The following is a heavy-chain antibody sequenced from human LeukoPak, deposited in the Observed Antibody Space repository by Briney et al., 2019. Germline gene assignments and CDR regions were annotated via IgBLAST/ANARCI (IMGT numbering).Heavy chain of an antibody. D-gene: IGHD3-22*01. CDR2: IIPSFGTA. Sequence: SVKVSCKASGGTFSSYAISCVRQAPGQGLESIGGIIPSFGTANYAQKFQGRVTITADESTSTAYMELSSLRSEDTAVYYCARRDYDSSGPDDYWGQGTLVTVSS. CDR1: GGTFSSYA. J-gene: IGHJ4*02. CDR3: ARRDYDSSGPDDY. V-gene: IGHV1-69*13.